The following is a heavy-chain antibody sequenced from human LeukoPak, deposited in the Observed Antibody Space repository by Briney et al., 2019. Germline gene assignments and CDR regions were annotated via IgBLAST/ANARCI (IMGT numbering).Heavy chain of an antibody. Sequence: PSETLSLTCTVSGGSISSGSYYWGWIRQAPGKGLEWVSSISSSSSYIYYADSVKGRFTISRDNAKNSLYLQMNSLRAEDTAVYYCARDRVSLPDYGDYVWNWFDPWGQGTLVTVSS. CDR3: ARDRVSLPDYGDYVWNWFDP. J-gene: IGHJ5*02. V-gene: IGHV3-21*01. CDR2: ISSSSSYI. D-gene: IGHD4-17*01. CDR1: GGSISSGS.